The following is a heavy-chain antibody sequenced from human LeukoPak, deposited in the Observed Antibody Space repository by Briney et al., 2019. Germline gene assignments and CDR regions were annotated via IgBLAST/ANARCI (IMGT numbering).Heavy chain of an antibody. CDR3: VKGFGSGGYSS. CDR1: GFTFSTCD. Sequence: GGSLRLSCSASGFTFSTCDMHWVRQAPGKGLECVSSVSNNGGSTYYADSVKGRFTITRDNSKNALYLQMSSLRPKDTAVYFCVKGFGSGGYSSWGQGTPVTVSS. V-gene: IGHV3-64D*06. J-gene: IGHJ4*02. D-gene: IGHD1-26*01. CDR2: VSNNGGST.